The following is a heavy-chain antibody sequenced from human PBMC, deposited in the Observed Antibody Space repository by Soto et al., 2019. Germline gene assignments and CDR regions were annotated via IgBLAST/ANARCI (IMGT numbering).Heavy chain of an antibody. CDR3: ATGRGNSYARRFRSGFDV. CDR2: IIPISGTP. Sequence: QVHLVQSGAEVKKPGSSVKVSCKASGGTFSTYAINWVRQAPGQGLEWMGGIIPISGTPSYAQKFQGRVTITADESTSTAYRELSSLRSEDTAVYYCATGRGNSYARRFRSGFDVWGQGTTVTVSS. CDR1: GGTFSTYA. D-gene: IGHD5-18*01. V-gene: IGHV1-69*01. J-gene: IGHJ6*02.